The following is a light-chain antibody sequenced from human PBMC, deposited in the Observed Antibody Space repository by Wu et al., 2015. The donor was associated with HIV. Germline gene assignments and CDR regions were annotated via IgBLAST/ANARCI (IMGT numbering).Light chain of an antibody. CDR2: DAN. Sequence: EIVMTQSPATLSVSPGERATLSCRASQSVSSNLAWYQQKPGQAPRVVIYDANKRVPGVPARFSGLGFGTEFTLTISNVQPEDFAVYYCQRYNDWPMTFGQGTRLDIK. CDR1: QSVSSN. V-gene: IGKV3-15*01. CDR3: QRYNDWPMT. J-gene: IGKJ5*01.